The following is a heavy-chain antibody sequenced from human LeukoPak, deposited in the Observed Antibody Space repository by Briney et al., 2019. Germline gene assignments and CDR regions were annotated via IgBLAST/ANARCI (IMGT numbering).Heavy chain of an antibody. J-gene: IGHJ3*02. V-gene: IGHV3-74*01. CDR3: VRGKVTMIRGVIGLNAFDI. CDR1: GFTFSGYW. D-gene: IGHD3-10*01. CDR2: INSDGNNT. Sequence: GGSLRPSCAASGFTFSGYWMHWVRQAPGKGLAWVSRINSDGNNTTYADSVKGRFTISRDNAKNTFFLQMNSLRAEDTAVYYCVRGKVTMIRGVIGLNAFDIWGQGTMVTVSS.